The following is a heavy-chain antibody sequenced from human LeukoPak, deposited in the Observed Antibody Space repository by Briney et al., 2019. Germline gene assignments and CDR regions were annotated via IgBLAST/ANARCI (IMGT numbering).Heavy chain of an antibody. J-gene: IGHJ4*02. Sequence: GGPLRLSCAASGFTFSSYAMSWGRKAPGKGLELVSTFTGDSDSTYYTDSVKGRFTISRDNSKNTLYLQMNSLRGEDTAVYYCAKDRYGDYDFDYWGQGTLVSVSS. CDR1: GFTFSSYA. CDR2: FTGDSDST. V-gene: IGHV3-23*01. CDR3: AKDRYGDYDFDY. D-gene: IGHD4-17*01.